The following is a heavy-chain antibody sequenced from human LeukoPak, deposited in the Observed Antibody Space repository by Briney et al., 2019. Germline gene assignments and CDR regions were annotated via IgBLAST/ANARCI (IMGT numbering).Heavy chain of an antibody. Sequence: GGSLRLSCAASGFTFSNAWMTWVRQAPGQGLEWVGRIKSKTDGGTTDYAAPVKGRFTISRDDSKNTLYLQMNSLKTEDTALYYCTASSGVRGALDYCGQGTLVTVSS. CDR1: GFTFSNAW. CDR3: TASSGVRGALDY. V-gene: IGHV3-15*01. CDR2: IKSKTDGGTT. J-gene: IGHJ4*02. D-gene: IGHD3-10*01.